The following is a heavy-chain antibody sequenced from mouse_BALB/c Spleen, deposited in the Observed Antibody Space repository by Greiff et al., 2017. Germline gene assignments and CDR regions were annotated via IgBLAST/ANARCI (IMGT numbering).Heavy chain of an antibody. CDR1: GDSITSGY. D-gene: IGHD1-1*01. CDR2: ISYSGST. V-gene: IGHV3-8*02. Sequence: VQLKESGPSLVKPSQTLSLTCSVTGDSITSGYWNWIRKFPGNKLEYMGYISYSGSTYYNPSLKSRISITRDTSKNQYYLQLNSVTTEDTATYYCASYGSAGTYYYAMDYWGQGTSVTVSS. J-gene: IGHJ4*01. CDR3: ASYGSAGTYYYAMDY.